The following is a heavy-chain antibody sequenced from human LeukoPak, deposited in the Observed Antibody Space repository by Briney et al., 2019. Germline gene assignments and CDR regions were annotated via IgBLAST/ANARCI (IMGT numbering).Heavy chain of an antibody. CDR1: GFTVSSNY. Sequence: GGSLRLSCAASGFTVSSNYMSWVRQAPGKGLEWVSVIYSGGSTYYADSVKGRSTISSDNSKNTLYLQMNSLRAEDTAVYYCARVGGFEYFQYWGQGTLVTLPS. CDR3: ARVGGFEYFQY. CDR2: IYSGGST. J-gene: IGHJ1*01. V-gene: IGHV3-53*01. D-gene: IGHD3-16*01.